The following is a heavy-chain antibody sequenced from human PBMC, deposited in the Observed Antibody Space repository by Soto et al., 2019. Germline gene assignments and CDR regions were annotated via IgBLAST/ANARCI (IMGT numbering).Heavy chain of an antibody. CDR1: GFTLTTYG. CDR3: ARVLGLAVALRGVFDI. J-gene: IGHJ3*02. V-gene: IGHV1-18*01. Sequence: QVQLVQSGAEVKKPGASVKVSCKASGFTLTTYGITWVRQAPGEGLEWMGWISSYKSNTNYAQKLQGRVTMTTDTSPSTAYMEVRSLRSDDTAVYYCARVLGLAVALRGVFDIWGQGTMVTVSS. D-gene: IGHD6-19*01. CDR2: ISSYKSNT.